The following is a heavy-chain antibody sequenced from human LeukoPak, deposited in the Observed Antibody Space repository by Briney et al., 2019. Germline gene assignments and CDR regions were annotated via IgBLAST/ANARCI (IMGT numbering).Heavy chain of an antibody. J-gene: IGHJ4*02. CDR3: ARDIDTAMVDY. Sequence: GGSLRLSCAASGITFSRSWMSWVRQAPGKGLEWVAFIKEDGSEKYYVDSVKGRFTISRDNAKNSLYLQMNSLRAEDTAVYYCARDIDTAMVDYWGQGTLVTVSS. CDR2: IKEDGSEK. CDR1: GITFSRSW. D-gene: IGHD5-18*01. V-gene: IGHV3-7*04.